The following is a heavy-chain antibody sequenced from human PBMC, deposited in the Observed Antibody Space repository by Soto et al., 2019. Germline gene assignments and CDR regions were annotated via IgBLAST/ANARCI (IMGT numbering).Heavy chain of an antibody. D-gene: IGHD5-12*01. V-gene: IGHV1-3*01. J-gene: IGHJ3*02. CDR1: GYTFTSYA. Sequence: QVQLVQSGAEVKKPGASVKVSCKASGYTFTSYAMHWMRQAPGQRLEWMGWINAGNGNTKYSQKIQGRVTITRDTSASTAYMELSSLRSEDTAVYYCARGRGYGGNFDIWGQGTMVTVSS. CDR2: INAGNGNT. CDR3: ARGRGYGGNFDI.